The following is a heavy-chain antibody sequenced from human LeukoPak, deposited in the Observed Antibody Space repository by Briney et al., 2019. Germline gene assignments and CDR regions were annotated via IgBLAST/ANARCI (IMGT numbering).Heavy chain of an antibody. J-gene: IGHJ3*02. CDR1: GYSFTSYW. CDR3: ARREVVRGVMGAFGI. D-gene: IGHD3-10*01. Sequence: GESLKITCKGSGYSFTSYWIGWVRQMPGKGLEWMGIIYPGDSDTRYSPSFQGQVTISADKSISTAYLQWSSLKASDTAMYYCARREVVRGVMGAFGIWGQGTMVTVSS. CDR2: IYPGDSDT. V-gene: IGHV5-51*01.